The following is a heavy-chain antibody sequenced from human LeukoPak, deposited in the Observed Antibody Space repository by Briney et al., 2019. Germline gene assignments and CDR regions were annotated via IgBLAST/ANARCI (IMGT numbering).Heavy chain of an antibody. D-gene: IGHD1-20*01. CDR1: GFTFSSYA. V-gene: IGHV3-30-3*01. CDR3: ARVHNFLTLAPGDY. CDR2: ISYDGNNK. J-gene: IGHJ4*02. Sequence: GGSLRLSCAASGFTFSSYAMHWVRQAPGKGLEWVAVISYDGNNKYYADSVKGRFTISRDNSKNTLYLQMNSLRAEDTAVYYCARVHNFLTLAPGDYWGQGTLVTVSS.